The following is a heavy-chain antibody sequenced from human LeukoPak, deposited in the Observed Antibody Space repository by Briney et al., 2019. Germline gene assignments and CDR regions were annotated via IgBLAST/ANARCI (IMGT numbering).Heavy chain of an antibody. CDR2: ISGNGRGT. J-gene: IGHJ4*02. CDR1: GFIFSNSA. CDR3: AKLVPNYFDY. V-gene: IGHV3-23*01. Sequence: PGGSLRLSCGASGFIFSNSAMSWVRQAPGKGLEWVSSISGNGRGTYYADSVKGRFTISRDNSKNTLYLEMNILRAEDTATYFCAKLVPNYFDYWGQGTLVIVSS.